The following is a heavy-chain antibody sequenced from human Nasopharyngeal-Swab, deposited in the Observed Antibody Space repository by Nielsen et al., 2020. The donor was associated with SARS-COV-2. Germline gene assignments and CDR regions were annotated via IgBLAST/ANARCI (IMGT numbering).Heavy chain of an antibody. J-gene: IGHJ3*02. Sequence: GGSLRLSCAASGFTFSSYAMHWVHQAPGKGLEWVAVISYDGSNKYYADSVKGRFTISRDNSRNTLYLQMNSLRAEDTAVYYCGASSRAFDIWGQGTMVTVSS. CDR3: GASSRAFDI. D-gene: IGHD6-13*01. CDR2: ISYDGSNK. V-gene: IGHV3-30-3*01. CDR1: GFTFSSYA.